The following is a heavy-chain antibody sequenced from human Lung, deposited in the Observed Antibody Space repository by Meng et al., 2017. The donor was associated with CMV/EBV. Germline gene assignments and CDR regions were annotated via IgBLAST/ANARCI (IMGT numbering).Heavy chain of an antibody. J-gene: IGHJ4*02. CDR3: ARHLRGYSWPKSD. Sequence: SETXSLTCTVSDVSISNGTFFWGWIRQPPGKGLEWIGSFFHSGDTYSNPSLRSRVAISVDTSKNQFSLRLSSVTATDTAVYYCARHLRGYSWPKSDWGQGTLVTVSS. CDR1: DVSISNGTFF. V-gene: IGHV4-39*01. D-gene: IGHD1-26*01. CDR2: FFHSGDT.